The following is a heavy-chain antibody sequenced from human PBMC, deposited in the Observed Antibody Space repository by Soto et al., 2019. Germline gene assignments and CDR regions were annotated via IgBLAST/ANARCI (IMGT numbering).Heavy chain of an antibody. CDR3: AHSSLRFSECLSYFTGDFDY. V-gene: IGHV2-5*02. Sequence: QITLKESGPTLVKPTQTLTLTCTLSGLSLSTSGVGVGWIRQPPGKALEWLALIYWGADKRYSPSLKSRLTITKDTSKNPVVLTMTNMDPVDTATYYCAHSSLRFSECLSYFTGDFDYCGQGTLVTVSS. CDR1: GLSLSTSGVG. CDR2: IYWGADK. J-gene: IGHJ4*02. D-gene: IGHD3-3*01.